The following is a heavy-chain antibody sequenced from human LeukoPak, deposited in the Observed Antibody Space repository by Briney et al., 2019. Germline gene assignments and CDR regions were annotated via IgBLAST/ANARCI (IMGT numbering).Heavy chain of an antibody. CDR2: ISGSGGST. Sequence: GALRLSCAASGFPFSSYAMSWVRQAPGKGLEWVSAISGSGGSTYYADSVKGRFTISRDNSKNTLYLQMNSLRAEDTAVYYCAKTGTPWYYFDYWGQGTLVTVSS. CDR1: GFPFSSYA. D-gene: IGHD6-13*01. V-gene: IGHV3-23*01. J-gene: IGHJ4*02. CDR3: AKTGTPWYYFDY.